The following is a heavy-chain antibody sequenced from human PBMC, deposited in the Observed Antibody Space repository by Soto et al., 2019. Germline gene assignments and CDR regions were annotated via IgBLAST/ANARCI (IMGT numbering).Heavy chain of an antibody. CDR2: IFYSGTT. V-gene: IGHV4-31*01. CDR1: GGSISSGGYY. J-gene: IGHJ5*02. Sequence: QVQLQESGPGLVKASQTLSLTCTVSGGSISSGGYYWSWIRQHPGKGLEWIVYIFYSGTTYYNPSLKSPVPISLDTSKNHSSLKLSSVTAADTAVYYCARSVDPWGQGTLVTVSS. CDR3: ARSVDP.